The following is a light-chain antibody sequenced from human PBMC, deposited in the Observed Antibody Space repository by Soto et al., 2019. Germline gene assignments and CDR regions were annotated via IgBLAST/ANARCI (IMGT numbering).Light chain of an antibody. CDR3: QQYNNWAWT. V-gene: IGKV3-15*01. CDR1: QSSSDT. J-gene: IGKJ1*01. Sequence: EIVMTQSPATLSVSPGGRATLSCRASQSSSDTLACNQQKPGQAPRLLIYSASRGATGFPARFSGSGSGADCTLTISILQSEDFAGYYGQQYNNWAWTFGQGAKVEIK. CDR2: SAS.